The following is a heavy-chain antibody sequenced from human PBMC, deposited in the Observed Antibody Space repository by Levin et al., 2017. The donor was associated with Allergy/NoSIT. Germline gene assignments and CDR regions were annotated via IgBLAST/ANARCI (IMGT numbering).Heavy chain of an antibody. Sequence: SQTLSLTCTVSGGSISSYYWSWIRQPPGKGLEWIGYIYYSGSTNYNPSLKSRVTISVDTSKNQFSLKLSSVTAADTAVYYCARVNGGGDYLGYWGQGTLVTVSS. D-gene: IGHD2-8*01. J-gene: IGHJ4*02. CDR1: GGSISSYY. CDR3: ARVNGGGDYLGY. CDR2: IYYSGST. V-gene: IGHV4-59*01.